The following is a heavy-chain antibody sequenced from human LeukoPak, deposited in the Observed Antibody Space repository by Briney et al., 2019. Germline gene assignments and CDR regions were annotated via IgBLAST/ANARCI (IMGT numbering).Heavy chain of an antibody. Sequence: GGSLRLSCAASGFTVGSNNMNWIRQAPGKGLEWVSLIYSGDSTYYADSVRGRFTISRDNSKNTLYLQMNSLRADDTAIYYCARRDTNGWYYFDSWGQGTLVTVSS. V-gene: IGHV3-53*01. CDR1: GFTVGSNN. CDR2: IYSGDST. J-gene: IGHJ4*02. D-gene: IGHD6-19*01. CDR3: ARRDTNGWYYFDS.